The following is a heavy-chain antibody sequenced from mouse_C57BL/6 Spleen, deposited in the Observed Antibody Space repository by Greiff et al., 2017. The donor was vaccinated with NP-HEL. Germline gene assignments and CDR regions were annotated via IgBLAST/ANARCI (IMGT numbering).Heavy chain of an antibody. CDR1: GYTFTDYY. V-gene: IGHV1-26*01. CDR3: ARGEPAMDY. CDR2: INPNNGGT. J-gene: IGHJ4*01. Sequence: VQLQQSGPELVKPGASVKISCKASGYTFTDYYMNWVKQSHGKSLEWIGDINPNNGGTSYNQKFKGKATLTVDKSSSTAYMELRSLTSEDSAVYYCARGEPAMDYWGQGTSVTVSS.